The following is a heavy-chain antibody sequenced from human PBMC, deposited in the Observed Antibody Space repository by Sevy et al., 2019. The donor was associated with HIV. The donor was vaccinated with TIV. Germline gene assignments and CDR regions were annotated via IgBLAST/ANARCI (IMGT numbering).Heavy chain of an antibody. CDR2: IKQDGSDK. CDR3: ARSWDYWGKMGY. D-gene: IGHD7-27*01. Sequence: GGSLRLSCAASGFTFNNYWMTWVRQAPGKGLEWVANIKQDGSDKYYMESVKGRFNISRDNTKNSLYLQLNSLRAEDTAVYYGARSWDYWGKMGYGGKGTLVTVSS. CDR1: GFTFNNYW. J-gene: IGHJ4*02. V-gene: IGHV3-7*01.